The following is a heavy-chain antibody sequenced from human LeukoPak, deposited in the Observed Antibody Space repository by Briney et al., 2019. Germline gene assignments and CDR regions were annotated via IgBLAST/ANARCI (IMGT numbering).Heavy chain of an antibody. D-gene: IGHD7-27*01. V-gene: IGHV4-31*03. CDR2: IYYSGNP. CDR1: GGSISSGCHY. J-gene: IGHJ3*02. CDR3: ARDRTGVNGFDI. Sequence: SQTLSLTCTVSGGSISSGCHYWSWIRQHPGKGLEWIGFIYYSGNPYSNPSLKSRVTISVDTSNNQLSLKLSSVTAADTAVYYCARDRTGVNGFDIWGQGTMVTVSS.